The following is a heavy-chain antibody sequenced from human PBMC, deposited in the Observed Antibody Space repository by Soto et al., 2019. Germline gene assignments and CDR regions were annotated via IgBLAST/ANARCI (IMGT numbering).Heavy chain of an antibody. CDR2: IYYSGTT. CDR1: GGSISSYY. CDR3: ARRRWAAAGQFDS. J-gene: IGHJ4*02. Sequence: PSETLSLTCPVSGGSISSYYWTWIRQPPGKGLEWIGYIYYSGTTNYNPSLKSRVTISVDTSKNQFSLKLSSVTAADTAVYYCARRRWAAAGQFDSWGQGTLVTVSS. D-gene: IGHD6-13*01. V-gene: IGHV4-59*08.